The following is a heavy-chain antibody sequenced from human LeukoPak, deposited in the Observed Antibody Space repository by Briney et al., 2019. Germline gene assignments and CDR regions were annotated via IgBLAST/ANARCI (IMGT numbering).Heavy chain of an antibody. CDR2: ISGSGDNT. CDR1: RIIFSNSA. D-gene: IGHD3-22*01. J-gene: IGHJ4*02. CDR3: AKGSYYDSSGSFYFGY. Sequence: PGGSLRLSCAASRIIFSNSAMSWVRQAPGKGLEWVSGISGSGDNTYYADSVKGRFTISRDNSKNTLYVQVNSLGTEDTAAYYCAKGSYYDSSGSFYFGYWGQGTLVTVSS. V-gene: IGHV3-23*01.